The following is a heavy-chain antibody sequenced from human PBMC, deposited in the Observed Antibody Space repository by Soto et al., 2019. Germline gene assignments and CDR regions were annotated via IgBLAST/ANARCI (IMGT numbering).Heavy chain of an antibody. V-gene: IGHV4-59*01. CDR1: GGSISSYY. CDR2: IYHSGST. D-gene: IGHD3-22*01. J-gene: IGHJ4*02. Sequence: PSETLSLTCTVSGGSISSYYWSWIRQPPGKGLEWIGYIYHSGSTNYNPSLKSRVTISVDTSKNQFSLKLSSVTAADTAVYYCARDGYYYDSSGYQRVYYFDYWGQGTLVTVSS. CDR3: ARDGYYYDSSGYQRVYYFDY.